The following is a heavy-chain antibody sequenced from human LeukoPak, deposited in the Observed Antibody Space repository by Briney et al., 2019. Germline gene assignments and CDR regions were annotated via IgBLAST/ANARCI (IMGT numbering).Heavy chain of an antibody. CDR3: ARYLYDILTGYYYFDY. CDR1: GGSISSSSYY. J-gene: IGHJ4*02. D-gene: IGHD3-9*01. V-gene: IGHV4-39*01. Sequence: SETLSLTCTVSGGSISSSSYYWGWIRQPPGKGLEWIGSIYYSGSTYYNPSLKSRVTISVDTSKNQFSLKLSSVTAADTAVYYCARYLYDILTGYYYFDYWGQGTLVTVSS. CDR2: IYYSGST.